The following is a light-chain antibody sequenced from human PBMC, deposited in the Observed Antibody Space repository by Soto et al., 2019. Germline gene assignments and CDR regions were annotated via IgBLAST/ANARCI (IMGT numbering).Light chain of an antibody. J-gene: IGKJ1*01. Sequence: AIQVTQSPSSLSASVGDRVTITCRASQDITIDLAWYQQKSGKAPKRLIYAASSLQSGVPSRFSGSGSGTDFTLTISSLQAEDVAVYYCQQYYSTPKTFGQGTKVDIK. CDR3: QQYYSTPKT. CDR1: QDITID. CDR2: AAS. V-gene: IGKV1-13*02.